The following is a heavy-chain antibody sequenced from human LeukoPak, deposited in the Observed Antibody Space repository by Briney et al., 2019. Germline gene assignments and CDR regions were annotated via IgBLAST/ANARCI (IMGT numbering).Heavy chain of an antibody. CDR1: GFTVSSNY. CDR2: IYSGGST. Sequence: GGSLRLSCAASGFTVSSNYMSWVRQAPGKGLEWVSVIYSGGSTYYADSVKGRFTISRDNAKNSLYLQMNSLRAEDTAVYYRARVGCSSTSCYAEGYYFDYWGQGTLVTVSS. J-gene: IGHJ4*02. D-gene: IGHD2-2*01. V-gene: IGHV3-66*01. CDR3: ARVGCSSTSCYAEGYYFDY.